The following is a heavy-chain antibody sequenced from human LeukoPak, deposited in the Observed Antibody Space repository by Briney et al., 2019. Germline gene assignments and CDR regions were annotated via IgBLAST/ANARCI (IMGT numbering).Heavy chain of an antibody. V-gene: IGHV3-23*01. CDR3: AKAMAGSTYYFDS. J-gene: IGHJ4*02. Sequence: GGSLRLSCAASGFTFSSYAMNCVRQAPGKGLEWVSAISASGGSTYYADSVKGRFTISRDTSKNTLYLQMSSLRGEDTAVYYCAKAMAGSTYYFDSWGQGTLVTVSS. D-gene: IGHD6-19*01. CDR2: ISASGGST. CDR1: GFTFSSYA.